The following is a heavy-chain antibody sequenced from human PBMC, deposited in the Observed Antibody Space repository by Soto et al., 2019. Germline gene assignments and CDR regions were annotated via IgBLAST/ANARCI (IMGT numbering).Heavy chain of an antibody. D-gene: IGHD5-18*01. CDR3: ARGYVDTGPRGDMDV. J-gene: IGHJ6*02. V-gene: IGHV3-11*06. CDR1: GFTFSDSS. CDR2: ISSGTSYT. Sequence: QVQLVESGGGLVRPGESLRLSCAASGFTFSDSSMNWIRQAPGKGLEWVSYISSGTSYTNYADSVKGRFTISRDNAKNSLFLHMNSLRAEDTAVYHCARGYVDTGPRGDMDVWGQGTTVTVSS.